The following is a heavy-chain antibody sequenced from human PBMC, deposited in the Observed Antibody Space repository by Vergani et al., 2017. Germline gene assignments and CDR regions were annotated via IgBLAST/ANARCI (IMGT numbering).Heavy chain of an antibody. V-gene: IGHV4-59*08. CDR1: GGSISSHY. Sequence: QLQLQESGPGLVKPSETLSLTCTVSGGSISSHYWSWIRQPPGKGLEWIGYIYYSGSTYYNPSLKSRVTISVDTSKNQFSLKLSSVTAADTAVYYCARVLRKQWLVGIWGQGTLVTVSS. D-gene: IGHD6-19*01. CDR2: IYYSGST. CDR3: ARVLRKQWLVGI. J-gene: IGHJ4*02.